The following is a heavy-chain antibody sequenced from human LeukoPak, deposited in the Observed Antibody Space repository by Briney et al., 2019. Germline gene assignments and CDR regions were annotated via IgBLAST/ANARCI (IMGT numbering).Heavy chain of an antibody. Sequence: PGGTLRLSCAASGCTISNYAMSWIRQAPGKGLEWFSAMSAGGTAKYYADSVKRRFTIASDCYKNTLYLHMNSLRAEDTAVYNWVKPLRFYDGSGSYTDCWGQRSLASVSS. V-gene: IGHV3-23*01. CDR1: GCTISNYA. J-gene: IGHJ4*03. D-gene: IGHD3-10*01. CDR2: MSAGGTAK. CDR3: VKPLRFYDGSGSYTDC.